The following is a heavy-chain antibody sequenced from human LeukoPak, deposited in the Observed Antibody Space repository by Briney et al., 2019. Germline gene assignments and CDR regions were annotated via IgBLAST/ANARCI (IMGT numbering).Heavy chain of an antibody. CDR3: ARGRIAKIVVVHSFSYGMDV. Sequence: PSETLSLTSTVFGGSFTDYFWTWIRHSPGKGLEWIGEINDYTGDTKYNSSLNSRVSIFLETSKNKLSLELRSVTAADTAVYYCARGRIAKIVVVHSFSYGMDVWGQGTTVTVSS. CDR2: INDYTGDT. J-gene: IGHJ6*02. D-gene: IGHD3-22*01. V-gene: IGHV4-34*01. CDR1: GGSFTDYF.